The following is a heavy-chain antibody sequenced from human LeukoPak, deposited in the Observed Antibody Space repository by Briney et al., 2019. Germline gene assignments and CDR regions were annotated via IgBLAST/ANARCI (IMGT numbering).Heavy chain of an antibody. V-gene: IGHV4-39*01. J-gene: IGHJ6*03. CDR3: ARRTTVTSDYYYYMDV. CDR1: GGSISSSSYY. Sequence: SETLSLTCTVSGGSISSSSYYWGWIRQPPGKGLEWIGSIYYSGSTYYNPSLKSRVTISVDTSKNQFSLKLSSVAAADTAVYYCARRTTVTSDYYYYMDVWGKGTTVTVSS. CDR2: IYYSGST. D-gene: IGHD4-17*01.